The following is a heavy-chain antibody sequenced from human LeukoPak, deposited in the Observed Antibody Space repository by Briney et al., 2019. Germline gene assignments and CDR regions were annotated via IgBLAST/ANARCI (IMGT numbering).Heavy chain of an antibody. CDR1: GYTFTSYY. CDR2: INPSGGST. J-gene: IGHJ5*02. CDR3: ARDPRPLKIPAAYGNWFDP. D-gene: IGHD2-2*01. Sequence: RASVKVSCKASGYTFTSYYMHWVRQAPGQGLEWMGIINPSGGSTSYAQKFQGRVTMTRDTSTSTAYMELRSLRSDDTAVYYCARDPRPLKIPAAYGNWFDPWGQGTLVTVSS. V-gene: IGHV1-46*01.